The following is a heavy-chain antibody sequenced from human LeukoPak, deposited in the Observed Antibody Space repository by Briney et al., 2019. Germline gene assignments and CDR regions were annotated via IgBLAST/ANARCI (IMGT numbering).Heavy chain of an antibody. V-gene: IGHV3-49*04. CDR1: GFTFGDYA. CDR3: TSLSGSYPDF. J-gene: IGHJ4*02. D-gene: IGHD1-26*01. CDR2: IRSKAYGGTT. Sequence: PGGSLRLSCTASGFTFGDYAMSWVRQAPGKGLEWVGFIRSKAYGGTTEYAASVKGRFTISRDDSKSIAYLQMNSLKTEDTAVYYCTSLSGSYPDFWGQGTLVTVSS.